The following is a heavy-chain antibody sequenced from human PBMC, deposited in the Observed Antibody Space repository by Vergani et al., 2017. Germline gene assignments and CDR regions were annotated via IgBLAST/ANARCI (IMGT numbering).Heavy chain of an antibody. CDR1: GFTFSSYA. CDR2: ISYDGSNK. J-gene: IGHJ6*03. Sequence: QVQLVESGGGVVQPGRSLRLSCAASGFTFSSYAMHWVRQAPGKGLEWVAVISYDGSNKYYADSVKGRFTISRDNSKNTLYLQMNSLRAEDTAVYYCARSSIAARPGLYYYYYYYVDGWDKGTTVTVSS. CDR3: ARSSIAARPGLYYYYYYYVDG. D-gene: IGHD6-6*01. V-gene: IGHV3-30-3*01.